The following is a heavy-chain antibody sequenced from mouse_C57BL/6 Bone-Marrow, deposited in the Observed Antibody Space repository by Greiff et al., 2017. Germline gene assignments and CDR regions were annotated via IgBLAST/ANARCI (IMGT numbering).Heavy chain of an antibody. V-gene: IGHV1-55*01. D-gene: IGHD2-5*01. CDR2: IYPGSGST. Sequence: QVQLQQPGAELVKPGASVKMSCKASGYTFTSYWITWVKQRPGQGLEWIGDIYPGSGSTNYNEKFKSKATLTVDTSSSTAYMQLSSLTSEDSAVYYCARWDHYCSNYPYAMDYWGQGTSVTVSS. CDR1: GYTFTSYW. CDR3: ARWDHYCSNYPYAMDY. J-gene: IGHJ4*01.